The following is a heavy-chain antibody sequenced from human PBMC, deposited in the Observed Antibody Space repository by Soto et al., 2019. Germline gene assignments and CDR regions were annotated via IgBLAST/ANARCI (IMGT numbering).Heavy chain of an antibody. Sequence: SVEVSCKACGGALSDYAFSWVRQAPGQGLEWLGGIMPIFRAPDYAQKFQGRVTITRDTSASTAYMELSSLRSEDTAVYYCARDPSYYGMDVWGQGTTVTVSS. CDR2: IMPIFRAP. CDR3: ARDPSYYGMDV. CDR1: GGALSDYA. J-gene: IGHJ6*02. V-gene: IGHV1-69*05.